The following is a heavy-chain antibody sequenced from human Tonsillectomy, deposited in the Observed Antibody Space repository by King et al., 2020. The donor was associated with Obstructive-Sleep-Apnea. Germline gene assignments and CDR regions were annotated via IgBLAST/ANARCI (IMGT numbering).Heavy chain of an antibody. CDR1: GFSVSATY. CDR3: ASNNYVSSIDAVDI. Sequence: VQLVESGGGLVQPGESLRLSCAASGFSVSATYMTWVRQAPGKGLEWVSIIYSGGGTDYADSVKGRFTISRHKSENTLSLQMNSLTAHDTAIYYCASNNYVSSIDAVDIWGQGTAVTVS. V-gene: IGHV3-53*04. J-gene: IGHJ3*02. D-gene: IGHD3-10*02. CDR2: IYSGGGT.